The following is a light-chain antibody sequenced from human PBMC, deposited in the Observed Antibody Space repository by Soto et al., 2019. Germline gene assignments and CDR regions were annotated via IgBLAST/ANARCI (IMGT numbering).Light chain of an antibody. V-gene: IGKV3D-20*01. CDR1: QSFRSSY. Sequence: EIVLTQSPATLSLSPGERATPSCGASQSFRSSYLAWYQQKPGLAPRLLTYDASSRATGIPDRFSGSGSGTDFTLTISRLEPEDFAVYYCQQYGSSPFTFGQGTKLEIK. J-gene: IGKJ2*01. CDR3: QQYGSSPFT. CDR2: DAS.